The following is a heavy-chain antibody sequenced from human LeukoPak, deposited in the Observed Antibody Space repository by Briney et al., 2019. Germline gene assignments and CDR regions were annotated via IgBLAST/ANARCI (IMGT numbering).Heavy chain of an antibody. CDR2: IDRSGST. J-gene: IGHJ5*02. D-gene: IGHD6-25*01. CDR1: GGSYSGYY. Sequence: SETLSLTCAVSGGSYSGYYWSWIRQAPGSGLEWIGEIDRSGSTTYKPSLKSRVTMSLDTSKNQFSLRLSSVTAADTAVYFCARGQFIAAANNWFDPWGQGTLVTVSS. V-gene: IGHV4-34*01. CDR3: ARGQFIAAANNWFDP.